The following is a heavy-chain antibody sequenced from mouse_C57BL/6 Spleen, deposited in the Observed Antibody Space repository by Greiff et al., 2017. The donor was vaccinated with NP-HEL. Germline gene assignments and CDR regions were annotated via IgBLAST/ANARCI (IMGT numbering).Heavy chain of an antibody. CDR2: INPSSGYT. V-gene: IGHV1-7*01. CDR3: ARDYGSSLPWLAY. J-gene: IGHJ3*01. Sequence: VQLQQSGAELAKPGASVKLSCKASGYTFTSYWMHWVKQRPGQGLEWIGYINPSSGYTKYNQKFKDKATLTADKSSSTADMQLSSLTYEDSAVYYCARDYGSSLPWLAYWGQGTLVTVSA. D-gene: IGHD1-1*01. CDR1: GYTFTSYW.